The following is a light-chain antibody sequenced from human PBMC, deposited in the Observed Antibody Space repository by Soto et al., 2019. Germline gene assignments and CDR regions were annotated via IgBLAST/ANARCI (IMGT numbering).Light chain of an antibody. CDR1: SSDVGGFNY. Sequence: QSVLTQPASVSGSPGQSITISCTGTSSDVGGFNYVSWYQQHPGKAPKLMIYDVTNRPSGVSYRFSGSKSGNTASLTISGLQAEDEADYYCNSYTSSSTSVFGTGTKVNVL. V-gene: IGLV2-14*03. J-gene: IGLJ1*01. CDR2: DVT. CDR3: NSYTSSSTSV.